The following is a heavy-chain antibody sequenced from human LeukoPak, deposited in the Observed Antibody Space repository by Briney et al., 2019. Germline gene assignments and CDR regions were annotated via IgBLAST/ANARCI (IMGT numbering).Heavy chain of an antibody. D-gene: IGHD2-21*01. CDR2: IYYSGST. J-gene: IGHJ5*02. Sequence: SETLSLTCTVSGGSISSYYWSWIRQPPGKGLEWIGYIYYSGSTNYNPSLKSRVTISVDTSKNQFSLKLSSVAAADTAVYYCARGVSWFDPWGQGTLVTVSS. V-gene: IGHV4-59*01. CDR1: GGSISSYY. CDR3: ARGVSWFDP.